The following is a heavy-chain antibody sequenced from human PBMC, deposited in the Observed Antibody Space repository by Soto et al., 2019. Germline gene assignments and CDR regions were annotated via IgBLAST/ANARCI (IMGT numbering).Heavy chain of an antibody. CDR1: GGSIGSYY. CDR3: ARGPNRFYFDS. Sequence: SETLSLTCIVSGGSIGSYYWSWIRQPPGKGLEWIGYIFDTGSTNYNPSLESRVTISVDTSKNQFPLKLTSVTAADTAVYYCARGPNRFYFDSWGQGTLVTV. CDR2: IFDTGST. D-gene: IGHD3-3*01. V-gene: IGHV4-59*12. J-gene: IGHJ4*02.